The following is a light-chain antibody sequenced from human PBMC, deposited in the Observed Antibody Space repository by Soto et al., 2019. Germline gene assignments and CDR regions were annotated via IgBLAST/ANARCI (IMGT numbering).Light chain of an antibody. CDR3: CSYAGGRTFVV. V-gene: IGLV2-14*01. CDR1: DSDVGGYNY. CDR2: GVY. J-gene: IGLJ3*02. Sequence: QSALTQPASVSGSPGQSITISCTGTDSDVGGYNYVSWYQQHPGKAPKLMIYGVYNRPSGVSNRFSGSKSGNTASLTIAGLQPEDEGEYYCCSYAGGRTFVVFGGGTKLTVL.